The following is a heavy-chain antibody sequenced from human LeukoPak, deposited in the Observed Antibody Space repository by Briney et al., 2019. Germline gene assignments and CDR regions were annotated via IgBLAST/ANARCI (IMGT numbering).Heavy chain of an antibody. CDR1: GFTFSSYG. Sequence: QPGGSLRLSCAASGFTFSSYGMHWVRQAPGKGLEWVAFIRYDGSSKYYADSVKGRFTISRDNSKNTLYLQMNSLRAEDTAVYYCAKDRGPYYGSGSYLAYWGQGTLVTVSS. D-gene: IGHD3-10*01. CDR2: IRYDGSSK. CDR3: AKDRGPYYGSGSYLAY. J-gene: IGHJ4*02. V-gene: IGHV3-30*02.